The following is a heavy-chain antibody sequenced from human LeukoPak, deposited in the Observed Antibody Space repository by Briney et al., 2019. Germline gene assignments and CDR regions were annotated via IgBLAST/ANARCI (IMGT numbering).Heavy chain of an antibody. CDR1: GGSVSSGGYY. CDR3: ARVGSYYDAFDI. J-gene: IGHJ3*02. Sequence: SETLSLACTVSGGSVSSGGYYWSWIRQPPGKGLEWIGYIYYSGSTNYNPSLKSRFTISVDTSKNQFSLKLSSVTAADTAVYYCARVGSYYDAFDIWGQGTMVTVSS. CDR2: IYYSGST. D-gene: IGHD2-8*01. V-gene: IGHV4-61*08.